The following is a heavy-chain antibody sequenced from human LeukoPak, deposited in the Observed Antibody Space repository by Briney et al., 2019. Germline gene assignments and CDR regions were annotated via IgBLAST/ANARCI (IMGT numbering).Heavy chain of an antibody. CDR2: IYYSGST. J-gene: IGHJ4*02. Sequence: SETLSLTCTASGGSISSYYWSWIRQPPGKGLEWIGYIYYSGSTNYNPSLKSRVTIPVDTSKNQFSLKLSSVTAADTAVYYCASQGYDILTGYYGFDYWGQGTLVTVSS. D-gene: IGHD3-9*01. CDR1: GGSISSYY. V-gene: IGHV4-59*01. CDR3: ASQGYDILTGYYGFDY.